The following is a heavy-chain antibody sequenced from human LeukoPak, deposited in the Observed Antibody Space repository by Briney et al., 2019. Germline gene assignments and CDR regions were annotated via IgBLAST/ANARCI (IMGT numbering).Heavy chain of an antibody. J-gene: IGHJ4*02. CDR3: ARQTAVAGTFDYFDY. CDR2: IYYSGST. CDR1: GGSISSSSYY. D-gene: IGHD6-19*01. Sequence: SDTLSLTCTVSGGSISSSSYYWGWIRQPPGKGLEWIGSIYYSGSTYYNPSLKSRVTISVDTSKNQFSLKLSSVTAADTAVYYCARQTAVAGTFDYFDYWGQGTLVTVSS. V-gene: IGHV4-39*01.